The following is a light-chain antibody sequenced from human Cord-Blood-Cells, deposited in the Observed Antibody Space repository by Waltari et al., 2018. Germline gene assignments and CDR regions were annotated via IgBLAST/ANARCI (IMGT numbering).Light chain of an antibody. Sequence: IVMTTSPHSLPSSSVEDTTTNSNPRHSVLYSSNNKNYLAWYQQKPGQPPKLLIYGASTRESGVPDRFSGSGSGTDFTLTISSLQAEDVAVYYCQQYYSTPYSFGQGTKLEIK. CDR2: GAS. J-gene: IGKJ2*03. CDR1: HSVLYSSNNKNY. V-gene: IGKV4-1*01. CDR3: QQYYSTPYS.